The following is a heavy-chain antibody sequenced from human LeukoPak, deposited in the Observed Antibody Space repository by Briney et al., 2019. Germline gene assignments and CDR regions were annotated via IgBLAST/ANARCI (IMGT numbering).Heavy chain of an antibody. CDR1: GFIFSSFA. V-gene: IGHV3-23*01. D-gene: IGHD3-9*01. CDR2: ITGSVDST. CDR3: ARKTGFRYSTPDDY. J-gene: IGHJ4*02. Sequence: PGGSLRLSCAASGFIFSSFAMTWVRQAPGKGLEWVSDITGSVDSTYYADSVKGRFTISRDNSKNTLYLQMNSLRAEDTAVYYCARKTGFRYSTPDDYWGQGTLVTVSS.